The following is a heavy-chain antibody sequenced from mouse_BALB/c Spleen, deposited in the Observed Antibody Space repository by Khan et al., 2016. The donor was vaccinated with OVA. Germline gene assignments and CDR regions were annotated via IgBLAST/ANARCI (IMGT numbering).Heavy chain of an antibody. Sequence: QVQLKESGPGLVAPSQSLSITCTISGFSLTSYGVHWVRQPPGKGLEWLVVIWSDGSTTYNSALKSRLSISKDNSKSQVFLNMNSLQTDDTAMYYGARHGLLLKAMDDWGQGTSVTVSS. D-gene: IGHD1-1*01. V-gene: IGHV2-6-1*01. J-gene: IGHJ4*01. CDR3: ARHGLLLKAMDD. CDR1: GFSLTSYG. CDR2: IWSDGST.